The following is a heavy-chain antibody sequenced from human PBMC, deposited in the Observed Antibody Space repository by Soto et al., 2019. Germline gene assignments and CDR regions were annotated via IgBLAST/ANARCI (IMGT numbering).Heavy chain of an antibody. CDR1: GFTFSSYN. CDR2: ISSGSSPI. J-gene: IGHJ6*02. CDR3: ASLTIFGAVIEGMDV. D-gene: IGHD3-3*01. Sequence: GGSLRLSCAASGFTFSSYNMNWVRQAPGKGLEWLSYISSGSSPIYYADSVKGRFTISRDNAKNSLYLQMSSLRDEDTAVYYCASLTIFGAVIEGMDVWGQGTTVTVSS. V-gene: IGHV3-48*02.